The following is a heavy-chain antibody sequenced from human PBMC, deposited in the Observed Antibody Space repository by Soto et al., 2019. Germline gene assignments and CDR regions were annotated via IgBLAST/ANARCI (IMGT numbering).Heavy chain of an antibody. V-gene: IGHV6-1*01. D-gene: IGHD3-3*01. J-gene: IGHJ6*02. Sequence: SQTLSLTCAISGDSVSSNSAAWNWIRQSPSRGLEWLGRTYYRSKWYNDYAVSVKSRITINPDTSKNQFSLQLNSVTPEDTAVYYCARDRTYYDFWSGYPPPPHYYYYGMDVWGQGTTVTVSS. CDR3: ARDRTYYDFWSGYPPPPHYYYYGMDV. CDR2: TYYRSKWYN. CDR1: GDSVSSNSAA.